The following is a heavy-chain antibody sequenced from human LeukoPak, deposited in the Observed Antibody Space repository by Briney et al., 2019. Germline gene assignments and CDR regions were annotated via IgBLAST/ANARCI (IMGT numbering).Heavy chain of an antibody. J-gene: IGHJ5*02. V-gene: IGHV4-59*01. CDR2: IYYSGNT. CDR3: ARVYSGSNNWFDP. D-gene: IGHD1-26*01. CDR1: RGSISRYY. Sequence: PSETLSLTCTVSRGSISRYYWSWIRQPPGKGLEWIGYIYYSGNTNYNPSLKSRVTMSVDTSKNQFSLKLSSVTAADTAVYYCARVYSGSNNWFDPWGQGTLVTVSS.